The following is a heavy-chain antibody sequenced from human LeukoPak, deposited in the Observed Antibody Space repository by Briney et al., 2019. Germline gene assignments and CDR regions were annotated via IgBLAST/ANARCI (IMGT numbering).Heavy chain of an antibody. CDR2: IYYSGCT. CDR1: GGSISSSSYY. CDR3: AGFSSSWYDY. V-gene: IGHV4-39*01. D-gene: IGHD6-13*01. Sequence: SETLSLTCTVSGGSISSSSYYWGWIRQPPVKGLEWIGSIYYSGCTYYNPSLKSRVSIFVDTSKHQFSLHLSSVNAADPAVDYCAGFSSSWYDYWGQGTLVTVSS. J-gene: IGHJ4*02.